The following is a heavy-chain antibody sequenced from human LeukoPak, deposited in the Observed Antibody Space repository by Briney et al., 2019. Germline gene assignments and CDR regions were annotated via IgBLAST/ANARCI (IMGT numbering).Heavy chain of an antibody. Sequence: PGGSLRLSCTASGFTFSSYDMHWVRQDKGKGLEWVSAISTAGDPYYLVSVKGRFTISRENAKNSFYLQMNSLRAGDTAVYYCAGQARPGSAEGAFDIWGQGTMVTVSS. D-gene: IGHD2-2*01. J-gene: IGHJ3*02. V-gene: IGHV3-13*05. CDR3: AGQARPGSAEGAFDI. CDR1: GFTFSSYD. CDR2: ISTAGDP.